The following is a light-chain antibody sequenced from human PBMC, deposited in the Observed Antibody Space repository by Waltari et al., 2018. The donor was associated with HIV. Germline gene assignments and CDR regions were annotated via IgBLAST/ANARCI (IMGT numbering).Light chain of an antibody. V-gene: IGLV1-44*01. CDR3: AAWDDSLSGLV. J-gene: IGLJ1*01. CDR1: SSNVGSNT. Sequence: QSVLTQPPSASGTPGQRVTISCSGSSSNVGSNTVNWYQHLPGTAPKLLIYSSIRRPSGVPDRFSGSKSGTSASLAISGLQSEEEADYYCAAWDDSLSGLVFGTGTKVTVL. CDR2: SSI.